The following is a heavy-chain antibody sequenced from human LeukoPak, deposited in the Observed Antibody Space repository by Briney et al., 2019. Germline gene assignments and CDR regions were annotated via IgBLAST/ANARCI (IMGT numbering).Heavy chain of an antibody. Sequence: GGSLRLSCAASGFTFSSYAMSWVRQAPGKGLEWVSAISGSGGSTYYADSVKGRFTISSDNSKNTLYLQMNSLRAEDTAVYYCAKGLPDPRYYYYYYGMDVWGQGTTVTVSS. CDR3: AKGLPDPRYYYYYYGMDV. CDR2: ISGSGGST. CDR1: GFTFSSYA. V-gene: IGHV3-23*01. J-gene: IGHJ6*02.